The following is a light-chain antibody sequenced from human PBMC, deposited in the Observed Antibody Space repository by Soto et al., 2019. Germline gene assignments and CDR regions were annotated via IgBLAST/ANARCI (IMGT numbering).Light chain of an antibody. CDR2: DDN. V-gene: IGLV1-51*01. CDR3: GSWDSSLSAYV. Sequence: QSVLTQPPSVSAASGQKVTISCSGSSSNIGGNSVSWYQQLPGTAAKLLIYDDNKRPSGIPDRFSGSKSGTSATLGITGFQTGDEADYFCGSWDSSLSAYVFGTGTKV. CDR1: SSNIGGNS. J-gene: IGLJ1*01.